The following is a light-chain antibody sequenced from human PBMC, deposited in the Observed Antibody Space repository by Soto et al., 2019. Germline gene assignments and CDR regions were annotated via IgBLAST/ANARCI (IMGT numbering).Light chain of an antibody. V-gene: IGKV3-20*01. CDR1: QSVSSY. CDR3: QQYGSSPLT. CDR2: GAS. Sequence: DIVMTQSPATLSVSPGERATFSCRASQSVSSYLAWYQQKPGQAPRLLIYGASSRATGIPDRFSGSGSGTDFTLTISRLAPEDFAVYYCQQYGSSPLTFGGGTKVDI. J-gene: IGKJ4*01.